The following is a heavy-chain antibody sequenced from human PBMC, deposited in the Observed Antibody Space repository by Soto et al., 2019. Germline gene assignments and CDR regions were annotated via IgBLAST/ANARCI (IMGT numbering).Heavy chain of an antibody. J-gene: IGHJ4*02. V-gene: IGHV1-46*01. CDR3: ARDLILGYYDSSGYYPPWTLDY. CDR2: INPSGGST. CDR1: GYTFTSYY. Sequence: ASVKVSCKASGYTFTSYYMHWVRRAPGQGLEWMGIINPSGGSTSYAQKFQGRVTMTRDTSTSTVYMELSSLRSEDTAVYYCARDLILGYYDSSGYYPPWTLDYWGQGTLVTVSS. D-gene: IGHD3-22*01.